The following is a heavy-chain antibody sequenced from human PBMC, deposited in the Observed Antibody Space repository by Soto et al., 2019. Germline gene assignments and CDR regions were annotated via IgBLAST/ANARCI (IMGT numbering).Heavy chain of an antibody. V-gene: IGHV3-23*01. CDR1: EFTFSDYS. CDR2: ISASGDNT. J-gene: IGHJ4*02. Sequence: SGGSLRLSGAASEFTFSDYSISWVRQAPGKGPEWVSGISASGDNTYSADSVKGRFTISRDNSKNTLYLQMNSLRAEDTAVYYCAKGTFYGNQLFDFCGQGTLVPVSP. D-gene: IGHD4-17*01. CDR3: AKGTFYGNQLFDF.